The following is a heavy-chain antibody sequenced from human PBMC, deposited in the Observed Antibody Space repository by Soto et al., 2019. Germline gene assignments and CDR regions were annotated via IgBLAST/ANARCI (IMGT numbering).Heavy chain of an antibody. CDR1: GFTFSSYW. CDR3: ARDSTYYDFWSGYYNPFYYYYYMDV. J-gene: IGHJ6*03. V-gene: IGHV3-7*01. CDR2: IKQDGSGK. D-gene: IGHD3-3*01. Sequence: GGSLRLSCAASGFTFSSYWMSWVRQATGKGLEWVANIKQDGSGKYYVDSVKGRFTISRDNAKNSLYLQMNSLRAEDTAVYYCARDSTYYDFWSGYYNPFYYYYYMDVWGKGTTVTVSS.